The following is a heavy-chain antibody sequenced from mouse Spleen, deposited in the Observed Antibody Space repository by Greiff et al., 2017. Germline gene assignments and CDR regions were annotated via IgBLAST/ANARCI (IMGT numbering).Heavy chain of an antibody. CDR1: GYTFTNYW. CDR2: IYPGGGYT. Sequence: QVQLQQSGAELVRPGTSVKMSCKASGYTFTNYWIGWAKQRPGHGLEWIGDIYPGGGYTNYNEKFKGKATLTADKSSSTAYMQFSSLTSEDSAIYYCARDYYGSSMGYWGQGTSVTVSS. CDR3: ARDYYGSSMGY. V-gene: IGHV1-63*01. D-gene: IGHD1-1*01. J-gene: IGHJ4*01.